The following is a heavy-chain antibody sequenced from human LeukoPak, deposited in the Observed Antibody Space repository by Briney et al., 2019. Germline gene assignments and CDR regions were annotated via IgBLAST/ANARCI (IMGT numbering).Heavy chain of an antibody. CDR1: GGSISSGSYY. CDR3: ARDAAYYYYYYYMDV. V-gene: IGHV4-61*02. Sequence: SETLSLTSTVSGGSISSGSYYWSWIRQPAGKGLEWIGRIYTSGSTNYNPSLKSRVTISVDTSKNQFSLKLSSVTAADTAVYYCARDAAYYYYYYYMDVWGKGTTVTVSS. J-gene: IGHJ6*03. CDR2: IYTSGST. D-gene: IGHD2-15*01.